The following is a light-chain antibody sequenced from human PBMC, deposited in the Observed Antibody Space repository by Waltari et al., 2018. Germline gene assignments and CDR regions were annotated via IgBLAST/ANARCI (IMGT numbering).Light chain of an antibody. Sequence: EIVLTQSPATLSLSPGESATLSCRASQTVRGYLAWDQHKLGQAPRLLMSDASKRATGIPARFSGSGSVTDFTLIITSLEPEDFAVYYCQHRSDWPLYTFGQGTKLELK. CDR3: QHRSDWPLYT. V-gene: IGKV3-11*01. J-gene: IGKJ2*01. CDR1: QTVRGY. CDR2: DAS.